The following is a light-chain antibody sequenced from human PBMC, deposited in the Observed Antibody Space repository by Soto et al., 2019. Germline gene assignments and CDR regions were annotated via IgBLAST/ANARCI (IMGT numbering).Light chain of an antibody. V-gene: IGKV1-17*01. Sequence: DIQMTQSPSSLSASVGDRVTITCRASQGIRHDLAWYQQKPGKAPKRLIYTASSLQSGVPPRFRGSGSETEFTLTISSLQPEDFETYYCLQNNSYPVTLGQGTKVDIK. CDR3: LQNNSYPVT. J-gene: IGKJ1*01. CDR2: TAS. CDR1: QGIRHD.